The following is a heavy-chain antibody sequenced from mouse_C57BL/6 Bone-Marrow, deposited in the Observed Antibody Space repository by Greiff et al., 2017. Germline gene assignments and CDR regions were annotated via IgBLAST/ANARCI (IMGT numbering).Heavy chain of an antibody. CDR3: ASPFLYYGSSYWYFDV. CDR1: GYTFTSYW. D-gene: IGHD1-1*01. CDR2: IDPSDSET. J-gene: IGHJ1*03. V-gene: IGHV1-52*01. Sequence: VKQSCKASGYTFTSYWMHWVKQRPIQGLEWIGNIDPSDSETHYNQKFKDKATLPVDKSSSTAYMQLSSLTSEDSAVYYCASPFLYYGSSYWYFDVWGIGTTVTVSS.